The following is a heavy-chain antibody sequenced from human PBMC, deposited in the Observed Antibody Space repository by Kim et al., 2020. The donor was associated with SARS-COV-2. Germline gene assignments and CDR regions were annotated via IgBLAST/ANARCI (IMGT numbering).Heavy chain of an antibody. CDR3: ARQVTVFGVVTNKNYVDP. Sequence: VKGRFTIARDNAKNSLSLQMSSLNAEDTAVYYCARQVTVFGVVTNKNYVDPWGQGTLVTVSS. V-gene: IGHV3-11*06. J-gene: IGHJ5*02. D-gene: IGHD3-3*01.